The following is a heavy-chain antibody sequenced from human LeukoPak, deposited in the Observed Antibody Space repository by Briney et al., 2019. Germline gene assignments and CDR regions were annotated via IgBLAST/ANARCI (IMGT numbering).Heavy chain of an antibody. CDR3: ARSSSSWDPYYYYGMVV. CDR1: GYTFTGYY. D-gene: IGHD6-13*01. J-gene: IGHJ6*02. V-gene: IGHV1-2*04. Sequence: ASVKVSCKASGYTFTGYYMHWVRQAPGQGLEWMGWINPNSGGTNYAQKFQGWVTMTRDTSISTAYMELSRLRSDDTAVCYCARSSSSWDPYYYYGMVVWGQGTTVTVSS. CDR2: INPNSGGT.